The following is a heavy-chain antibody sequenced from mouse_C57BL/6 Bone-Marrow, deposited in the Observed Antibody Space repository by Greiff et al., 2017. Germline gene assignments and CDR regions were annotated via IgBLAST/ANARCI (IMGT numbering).Heavy chain of an antibody. CDR3: ARSWGLRRWFAY. CDR2: IHPNSGST. J-gene: IGHJ3*01. V-gene: IGHV1-64*01. CDR1: GYTFTSYW. Sequence: QVQLKQPGAELVKPGASVKLSCKASGYTFTSYWMHWVKQRPGQGLEWIGMIHPNSGSTNYNEKFKSKATLTVDKSSSTAYMQLSSLTSEDSAVYYCARSWGLRRWFAYWGQGTLVTVSA. D-gene: IGHD2-2*01.